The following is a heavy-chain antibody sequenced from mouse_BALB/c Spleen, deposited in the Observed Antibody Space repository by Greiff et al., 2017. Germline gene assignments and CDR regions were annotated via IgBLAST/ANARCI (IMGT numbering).Heavy chain of an antibody. J-gene: IGHJ1*01. CDR2: IWSGGST. CDR1: GFSLTSYG. CDR3: ARNMITTHWYFDV. V-gene: IGHV2-4-1*01. D-gene: IGHD2-4*01. Sequence: QVQLKESGPGLVQPSQSLSITCTVSGFSLTSYGVHWVRQSPGKGLEWLGVIWSGGSTDYNAAFISRLSISKDNSKSQVFFKMNSLQADDTAIYYCARNMITTHWYFDVWGAGTTVTVSS.